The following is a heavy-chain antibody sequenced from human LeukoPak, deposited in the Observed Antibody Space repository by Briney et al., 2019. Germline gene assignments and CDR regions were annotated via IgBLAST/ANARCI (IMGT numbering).Heavy chain of an antibody. CDR1: GGSISSYY. V-gene: IGHV4-4*07. Sequence: SETLSLTCTVSGGSISSYYWSWIRQPAGKGLEWIGRIYTSGSTNYNPSLKSRVTMSVDTSKNQFSLKLSSVTAADTAVYYCARDSYNYDSSGYFRFDPWAREPWSPSPQ. D-gene: IGHD3-22*01. CDR3: ARDSYNYDSSGYFRFDP. J-gene: IGHJ5*02. CDR2: IYTSGST.